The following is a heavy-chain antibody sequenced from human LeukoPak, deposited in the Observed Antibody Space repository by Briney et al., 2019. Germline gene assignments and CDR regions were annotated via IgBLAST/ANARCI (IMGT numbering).Heavy chain of an antibody. CDR3: ARGSFSYYYGSGSYYNVGHLDY. CDR2: ISYDGSNK. Sequence: PGGSLRLSCAASGFTFSSYGMHWVRQAPGKGLEWVAVISYDGSNKYYADSVKGRFTISRDNAKNTLYLQMNSLRAEDTAVYYCARGSFSYYYGSGSYYNVGHLDYWGQGTLVTVSS. D-gene: IGHD3-10*01. V-gene: IGHV3-30*03. CDR1: GFTFSSYG. J-gene: IGHJ4*02.